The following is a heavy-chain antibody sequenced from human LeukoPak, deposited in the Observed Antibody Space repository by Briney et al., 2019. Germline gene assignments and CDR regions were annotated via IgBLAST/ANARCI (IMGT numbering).Heavy chain of an antibody. D-gene: IGHD2-2*01. CDR1: GGSISSYY. CDR3: ARDSPLRGCSSTSCYPSYYYGMDV. Sequence: SETLSLTCTVSGGSISSYYWSWIRQPAGKGLEWIGRIYTSGSTNYNPSPKSRVTMSVDTSKNQFSLKLSSVTAADTAVYYCARDSPLRGCSSTSCYPSYYYGMDVWGQGTTVTVSS. J-gene: IGHJ6*02. V-gene: IGHV4-4*07. CDR2: IYTSGST.